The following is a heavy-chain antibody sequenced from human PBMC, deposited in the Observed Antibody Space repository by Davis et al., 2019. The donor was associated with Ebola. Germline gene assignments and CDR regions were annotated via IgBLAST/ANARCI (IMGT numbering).Heavy chain of an antibody. CDR1: GGSFSGYY. CDR2: INHSGST. D-gene: IGHD4-17*01. J-gene: IGHJ4*02. Sequence: SETLSLTCAVYGGSFSGYYWSWIRQPPGKGLEWIGEINHSGSTNYNPSLKSRVTISVDTSRNQFSLKLSSVTAADTAVYYCATRVTTEYYFDYWGQGTLVTVSS. CDR3: ATRVTTEYYFDY. V-gene: IGHV4-34*01.